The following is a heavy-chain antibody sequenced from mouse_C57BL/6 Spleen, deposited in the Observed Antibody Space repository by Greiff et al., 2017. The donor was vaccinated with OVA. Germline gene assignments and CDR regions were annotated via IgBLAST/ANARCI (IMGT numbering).Heavy chain of an antibody. J-gene: IGHJ3*01. Sequence: VQLQQPGAELVMPGASVKLSCKASGYTFTSYWMHWVKQRPGQGLEWIGEIDPSDSYTNYNQKFKGKSTLTVDKSSSTAYMQLSSLTSEDSAVYYCARIYYDIRGFAYWGQGTLVTVSA. V-gene: IGHV1-69*01. D-gene: IGHD2-4*01. CDR1: GYTFTSYW. CDR2: IDPSDSYT. CDR3: ARIYYDIRGFAY.